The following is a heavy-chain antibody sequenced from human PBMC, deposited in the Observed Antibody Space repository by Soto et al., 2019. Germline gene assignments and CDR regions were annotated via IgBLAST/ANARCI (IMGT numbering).Heavy chain of an antibody. CDR1: GFTFSSYG. CDR2: IWYDGSNK. Sequence: QVQLVESGGGVVQPGRSLRLSCAASGFTFSSYGMHWVRQAPGKGLEWVAVIWYDGSNKYYADSVKGRFTISRDNSKNTLYLQMNSLRAEDTAVYYCASQILYDAFDLWGQGTMGTGSS. CDR3: ASQILYDAFDL. J-gene: IGHJ3*01. V-gene: IGHV3-33*01.